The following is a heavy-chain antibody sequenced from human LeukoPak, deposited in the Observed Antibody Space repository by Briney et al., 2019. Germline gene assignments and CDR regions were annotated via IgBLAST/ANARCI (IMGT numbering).Heavy chain of an antibody. CDR3: AKPGYSHDIFRNFDY. CDR1: GFTFSKYG. J-gene: IGHJ4*02. V-gene: IGHV3-23*01. Sequence: GGSLRLSCAASGFTFSKYGMSWVRRAPGKGLEWVSGIRDSGDSTYYADSVKGRFTISRDNSKNTLYLQMNSLRAEDTAVYYCAKPGYSHDIFRNFDYWGQGILVTVSS. D-gene: IGHD5-18*01. CDR2: IRDSGDST.